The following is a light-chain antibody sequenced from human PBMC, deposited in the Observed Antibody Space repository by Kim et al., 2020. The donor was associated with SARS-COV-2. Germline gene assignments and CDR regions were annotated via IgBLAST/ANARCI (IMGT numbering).Light chain of an antibody. J-gene: IGLJ3*02. CDR2: LNSDGSH. CDR1: SGHSTYA. CDR3: QTWGTGIGV. V-gene: IGLV4-69*01. Sequence: QLVLTQSPSASASLGASVKLTCTLSSGHSTYAIAWHQQQPEKGPRYLMRLNSDGSHSKADGTPDRFSGSSSGAERYLTISGLQSEDEADYYCQTWGTGIGVFGGGTQLTVL.